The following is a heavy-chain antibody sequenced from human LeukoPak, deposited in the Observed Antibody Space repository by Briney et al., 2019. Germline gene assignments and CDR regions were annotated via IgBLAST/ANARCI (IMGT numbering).Heavy chain of an antibody. CDR1: GFTVSSNY. CDR2: IYSGGST. CDR3: AREISSGWTAIVRRRDAFDI. V-gene: IGHV3-66*02. J-gene: IGHJ3*02. D-gene: IGHD5-18*01. Sequence: GGSLRLSCAASGFTVSSNYMNWVRQAPGKGLEWVSVIYSGGSTYYADSMKGRFTISRDNSKNTLYLQMNSLRAEDTAVYYCAREISSGWTAIVRRRDAFDIWGRGTMVTVSS.